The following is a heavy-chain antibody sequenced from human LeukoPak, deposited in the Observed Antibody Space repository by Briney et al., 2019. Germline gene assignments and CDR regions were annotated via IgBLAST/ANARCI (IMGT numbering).Heavy chain of an antibody. CDR3: ARAIAAAYTSLYY. D-gene: IGHD6-13*01. CDR1: GYTFTGYY. CDR2: INPNSGGT. V-gene: IGHV1-2*02. J-gene: IGHJ4*02. Sequence: ASVKVSCKASGYTFTGYYMHWVRQAPGQGLEWMGWINPNSGGTNYAQKFQGRVTMTRDTSISTAYMELSRLRSDDTAVYYCARAIAAAYTSLYYWGQGTLVTVSS.